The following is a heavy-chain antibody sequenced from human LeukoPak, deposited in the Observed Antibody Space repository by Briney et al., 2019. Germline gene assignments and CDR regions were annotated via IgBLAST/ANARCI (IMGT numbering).Heavy chain of an antibody. CDR2: INSGGST. D-gene: IGHD6-13*01. CDR1: GFPLRSNH. J-gene: IGHJ4*02. CDR3: ARAQQLANFDY. V-gene: IGHV3-53*01. Sequence: GGPLSLPCAPSGFPLRSNHMSGPPAPPGKGREWVSVINSGGSTYYADSVKGRFTISRDNSKNTLYLQMNSLRAEDTAVYYCARAQQLANFDYWGQGTLVTVSS.